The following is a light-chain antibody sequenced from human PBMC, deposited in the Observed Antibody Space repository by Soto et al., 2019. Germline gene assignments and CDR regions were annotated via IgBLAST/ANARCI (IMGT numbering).Light chain of an antibody. CDR3: VLYVGSGMV. V-gene: IGLV8-61*01. CDR2: STN. CDR1: SGSVSTSYS. Sequence: QTVVTHEPSFSVSPGGTVTLTCGLSSGSVSTSYSPSWYQQTPGQAPRTLIYSTNTRSSGVPDRFSGSILGNKAALTITGAQADDESDYYCVLYVGSGMVFGGGTQLTVL. J-gene: IGLJ2*01.